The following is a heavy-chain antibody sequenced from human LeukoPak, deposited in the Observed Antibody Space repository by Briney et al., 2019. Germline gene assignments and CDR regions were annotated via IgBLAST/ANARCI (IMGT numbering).Heavy chain of an antibody. J-gene: IGHJ4*02. D-gene: IGHD5-12*01. CDR2: IYYSGTT. Sequence: PSETLSLTCTVSGGSISRSTSYWAWIRQPPGKGLEWIGSIYYSGTTYYNPSLESRLTISVDTSKNHFSLKLSSVTAADTTVYYCASRRMSLALAYWGQGTLVTVSS. V-gene: IGHV4-39*02. CDR1: GGSISRSTSY. CDR3: ASRRMSLALAY.